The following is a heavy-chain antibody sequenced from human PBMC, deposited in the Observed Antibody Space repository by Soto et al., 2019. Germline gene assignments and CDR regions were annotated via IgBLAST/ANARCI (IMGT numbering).Heavy chain of an antibody. CDR1: GFAFSASA. D-gene: IGHD1-26*01. Sequence: GGSLRLSCAASGFAFSASAMHWVRQASGKGLKWVGRIRSKSNGYATAYAESVNGRFTISRDDEKTTAYLQMNSLKSEDTAVYYCTRPRGSSTWFDPWGQGTLVTVSS. CDR3: TRPRGSSTWFDP. V-gene: IGHV3-73*01. CDR2: IRSKSNGYAT. J-gene: IGHJ5*02.